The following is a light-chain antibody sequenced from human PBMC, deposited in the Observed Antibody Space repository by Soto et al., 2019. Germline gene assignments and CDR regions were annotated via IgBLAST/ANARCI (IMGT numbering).Light chain of an antibody. CDR1: QTVSSSF. CDR3: QQYSSSPIT. CDR2: GAS. Sequence: EIVLTQSPGTLSLSPGERATLSCRASQTVSSSFLAWYQQKAGQAPRLLIYGASSRATGIPDRFSGSGSGTDFTLTISSLEPEDFAVYYCQQYSSSPITFGQGTRLDIK. J-gene: IGKJ5*01. V-gene: IGKV3-20*01.